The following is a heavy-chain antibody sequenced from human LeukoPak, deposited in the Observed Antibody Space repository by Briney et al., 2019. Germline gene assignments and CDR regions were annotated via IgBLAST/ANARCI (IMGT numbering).Heavy chain of an antibody. CDR2: INSDGSST. CDR1: GFTFSSYW. D-gene: IGHD5-24*01. CDR3: ARDDGDGYNPWFDP. J-gene: IGHJ5*02. Sequence: LPGGSLRLSCAAPGFTFSSYWMHWVRQAPGKGLVWVSRINSDGSSTSYADSVKGRFTISRDNAKNTLYLQMNSLRAEDTAVYYCARDDGDGYNPWFDPWGQGTLVTVSS. V-gene: IGHV3-74*01.